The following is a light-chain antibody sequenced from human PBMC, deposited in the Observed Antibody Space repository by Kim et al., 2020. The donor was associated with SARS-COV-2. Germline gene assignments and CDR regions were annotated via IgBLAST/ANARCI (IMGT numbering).Light chain of an antibody. CDR3: QAWDSSTEV. J-gene: IGLJ1*01. Sequence: VSPGQTASITCAGDKLGDKYACWYQQKPGQSPVLVIYQDSKRPSGIPERFSGSNSGNTATLTISGTQAMDEADYYCQAWDSSTEVFGTGTKVTVL. V-gene: IGLV3-1*01. CDR2: QDS. CDR1: KLGDKY.